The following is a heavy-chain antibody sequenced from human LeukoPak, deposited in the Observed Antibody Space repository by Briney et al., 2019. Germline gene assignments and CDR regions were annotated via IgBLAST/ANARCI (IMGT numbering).Heavy chain of an antibody. CDR2: ISAYNGNT. Sequence: ASVKVSCKASGYTFTSYVISWVRQAPGQGLEWMGWISAYNGNTNYAQKLQGRVTMTTDTSTSTAYMELRSLRSDDTAVYYCARIMITFGGVIVSHFDYWGQGTLVTVSS. J-gene: IGHJ4*02. D-gene: IGHD3-16*02. CDR1: GYTFTSYV. V-gene: IGHV1-18*01. CDR3: ARIMITFGGVIVSHFDY.